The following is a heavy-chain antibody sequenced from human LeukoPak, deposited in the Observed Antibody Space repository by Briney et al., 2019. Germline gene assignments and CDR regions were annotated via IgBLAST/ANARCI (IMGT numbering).Heavy chain of an antibody. Sequence: GASVKVSCKASGYSFTKYPINWVRQAPGQGLEWMGWINTKTGGPTYAQGTTGRFVFLLDTAVNTAYLQIRDLKAEDTAVYFCARDLNSGSYDFDYWGQGTLVTVSS. CDR2: INTKTGGP. CDR3: ARDLNSGSYDFDY. V-gene: IGHV7-4-1*02. J-gene: IGHJ4*02. CDR1: GYSFTKYP. D-gene: IGHD1-26*01.